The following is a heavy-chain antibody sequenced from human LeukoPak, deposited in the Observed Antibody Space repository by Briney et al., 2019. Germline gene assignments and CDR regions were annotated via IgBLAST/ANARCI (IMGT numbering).Heavy chain of an antibody. CDR2: ISYDGSKK. CDR3: AKDGGLWVSAHWGDS. V-gene: IGHV3-30*04. CDR1: GFTFNSYA. D-gene: IGHD7-27*01. Sequence: GGSLRLSCAASGFTFNSYAMHWVRQAPGKGLEWVAVISYDGSKKYYADSVKGRFTVSRDNSKNTLFLQMNSLRAEDTAVYYCAKDGGLWVSAHWGDSWGRGTLVTVSS. J-gene: IGHJ4*02.